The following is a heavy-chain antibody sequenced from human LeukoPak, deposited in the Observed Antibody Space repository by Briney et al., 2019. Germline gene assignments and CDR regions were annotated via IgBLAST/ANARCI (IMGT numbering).Heavy chain of an antibody. CDR1: GYSISSGYY. Sequence: SETLSLTCTVSGYSISSGYYWGWIRQPPGKGLEWIGSIYHSGSTYYNPSLKSRVTISVDTSKNQFSLKLSSVTAADTAVYYCARDSGSSWYSSYYYYMDVWGKGTTVTISS. D-gene: IGHD6-13*01. J-gene: IGHJ6*03. V-gene: IGHV4-38-2*02. CDR3: ARDSGSSWYSSYYYYMDV. CDR2: IYHSGST.